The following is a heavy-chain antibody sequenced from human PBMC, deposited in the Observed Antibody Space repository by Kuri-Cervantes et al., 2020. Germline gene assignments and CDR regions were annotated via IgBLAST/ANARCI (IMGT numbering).Heavy chain of an antibody. Sequence: ESLKISCTVSGGSISSYYWSWIRQPPGKGLEWIGYIYYSGSTNYNPSLKSRVTMSIDTSKSQFSLKLNSVTTTDTAVYYCASKDRRNYYFDRWGQGTLVTVSS. CDR3: ASKDRRNYYFDR. D-gene: IGHD2-15*01. CDR1: GGSISSYY. CDR2: IYYSGST. V-gene: IGHV4-59*08. J-gene: IGHJ4*02.